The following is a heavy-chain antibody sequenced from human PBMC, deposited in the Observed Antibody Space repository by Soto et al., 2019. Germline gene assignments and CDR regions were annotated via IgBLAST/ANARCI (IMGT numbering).Heavy chain of an antibody. CDR2: ISAYNGNT. Sequence: QVQLVQSGAEVKKPGASVKVSCKASGYTFTSYGITWVRQAPGQGLEWMGWISAYNGNTNYAQKLQGRVTMTTDTARSTASMELRRLRSDDTAVYYCACDSGFGASDVWGQGTTVTVSS. V-gene: IGHV1-18*01. CDR1: GYTFTSYG. CDR3: ACDSGFGASDV. D-gene: IGHD3-10*01. J-gene: IGHJ6*02.